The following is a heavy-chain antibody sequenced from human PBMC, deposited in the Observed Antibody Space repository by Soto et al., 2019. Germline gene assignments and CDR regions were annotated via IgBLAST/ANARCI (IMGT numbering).Heavy chain of an antibody. CDR3: ARTESGTFDP. V-gene: IGHV4-59*01. CDR2: AYDSGST. J-gene: IGHJ5*02. Sequence: SETLSLTCSVYGGSISGYYWRWIRQPPGKGLEWIGYAYDSGSTNYNPSLESRVTISVDTSKNHFSLMLSSVTAADTAVYYCARTESGTFDPWGQGTLVTVSS. D-gene: IGHD1-7*01. CDR1: GGSISGYY.